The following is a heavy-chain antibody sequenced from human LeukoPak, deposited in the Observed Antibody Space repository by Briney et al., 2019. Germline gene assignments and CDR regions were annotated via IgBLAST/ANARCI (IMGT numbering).Heavy chain of an antibody. J-gene: IGHJ4*02. V-gene: IGHV4-39*01. CDR3: ARLDFWSGYVEDY. D-gene: IGHD3-3*01. CDR1: GGSISSSSYY. Sequence: SETLSLTCTVSGGSISSSSYYWGWIRQPPGKGLEWIGSIYYSGSTYYNPSLKSRVTISVDTSKNQFSLKLSSVTAADTAVYYCARLDFWSGYVEDYWGQGTLVTVSS. CDR2: IYYSGST.